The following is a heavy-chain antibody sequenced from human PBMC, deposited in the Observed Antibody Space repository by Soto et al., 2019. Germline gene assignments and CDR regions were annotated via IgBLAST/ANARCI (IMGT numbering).Heavy chain of an antibody. CDR2: IKSKTDGGTT. Sequence: PGGSLRLSCAASGFTFSNAWMNWVRQAPGKGLEWVGRIKSKTDGGTTDYAAPVKGRFTISRDDSKNTLYLQMNSLKTEDTAVYYCTIRITMVRGATRYYGMDAWGQGTTVTVSS. CDR1: GFTFSNAW. V-gene: IGHV3-15*07. D-gene: IGHD3-10*01. CDR3: TIRITMVRGATRYYGMDA. J-gene: IGHJ6*02.